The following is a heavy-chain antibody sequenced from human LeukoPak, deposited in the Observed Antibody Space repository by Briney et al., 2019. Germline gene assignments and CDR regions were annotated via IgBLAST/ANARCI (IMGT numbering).Heavy chain of an antibody. J-gene: IGHJ4*02. V-gene: IGHV4-59*01. CDR3: ERGVMTPPTHYYDSSGYYLDY. D-gene: IGHD3-22*01. Sequence: SETLSLTCNVSGGSISSYYWSWIRQPPGKGLEWIGYIYYSGSTNYNPSLKSRVIISVDTSKNQFSLKLSSVTTADTAVYYCERGVMTPPTHYYDSSGYYLDYWGQGTLVTVSS. CDR2: IYYSGST. CDR1: GGSISSYY.